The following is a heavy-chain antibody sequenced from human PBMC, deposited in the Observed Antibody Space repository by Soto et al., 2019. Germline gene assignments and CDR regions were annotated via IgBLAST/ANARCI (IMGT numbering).Heavy chain of an antibody. V-gene: IGHV4-34*01. CDR1: GGSFSGSY. Sequence: AWETLSLTSSVYGGSFSGSYWSWIRQPPGRGLEWIGEINHSGRTNSNPSLKSRGTISVDTSKNQFSLKLSSVTAADTAVYYCARGGYDFWSGYPRRAYGMDVWGQGTTVTVSS. CDR3: ARGGYDFWSGYPRRAYGMDV. J-gene: IGHJ6*02. D-gene: IGHD3-3*01. CDR2: INHSGRT.